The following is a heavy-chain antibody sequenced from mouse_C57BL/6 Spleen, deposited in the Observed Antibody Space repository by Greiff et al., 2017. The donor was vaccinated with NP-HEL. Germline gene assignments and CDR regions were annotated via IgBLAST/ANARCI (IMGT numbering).Heavy chain of an antibody. Sequence: VQLQQSGPGLVKPSQSLSLTCSVTGYSITSGYYWNWIRQFPGNKLEWMGYISYDGSNNYNPSLKNRISITRDTSKNQFFLKLNSVTTEDTATYYCAIYYDLFAYWGQGTLVTVSA. J-gene: IGHJ3*01. V-gene: IGHV3-6*01. CDR2: ISYDGSN. D-gene: IGHD2-4*01. CDR3: AIYYDLFAY. CDR1: GYSITSGYY.